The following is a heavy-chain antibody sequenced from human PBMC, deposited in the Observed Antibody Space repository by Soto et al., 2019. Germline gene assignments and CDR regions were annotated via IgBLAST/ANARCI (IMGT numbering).Heavy chain of an antibody. J-gene: IGHJ4*02. D-gene: IGHD1-26*01. CDR2: ISGSGGST. Sequence: EVQLLESVGGLVQPGGSLRLYCAAAGFTFSSYAMRWVRQAPGKGLEWVSAISGSGGSTYYADSVNGRFTISRDNSKNTLYLQMNSLRAEDTAVYYCARRGSGSYYDYWGQGTLVTVSS. CDR1: GFTFSSYA. CDR3: ARRGSGSYYDY. V-gene: IGHV3-23*01.